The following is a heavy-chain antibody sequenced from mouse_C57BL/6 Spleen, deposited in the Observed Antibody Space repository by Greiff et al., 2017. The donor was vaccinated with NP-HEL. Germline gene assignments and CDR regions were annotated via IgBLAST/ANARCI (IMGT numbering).Heavy chain of an antibody. V-gene: IGHV2-5*01. D-gene: IGHD4-1*01. CDR3: AKNGGLTGTFYAMDY. J-gene: IGHJ4*01. CDR2: IWRGGST. Sequence: QVQLKESGPGLVQPSQSLSITCTVSGFSLTSYGVHWVRQSPGKGLEWLGVIWRGGSTDYNAAFMSRLSITKDNSKSQVFFKMNSLQADDTAIYYCAKNGGLTGTFYAMDYWGQGTSVTVSS. CDR1: GFSLTSYG.